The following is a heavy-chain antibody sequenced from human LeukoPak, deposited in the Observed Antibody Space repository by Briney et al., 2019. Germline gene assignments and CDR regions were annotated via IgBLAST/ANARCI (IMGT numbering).Heavy chain of an antibody. J-gene: IGHJ5*01. CDR2: MNPNSGNT. D-gene: IGHD6-13*01. CDR3: ARGQYSSSWFDY. V-gene: IGHV1-8*01. CDR1: GYTFTSCD. Sequence: ASVKVSCKASGYTFTSCDINWVRQATGQGLEWMGWMNPNSGNTGYAQKFQGRVTMTRNTSISTAYMELSSLRSEDTAVYYCARGQYSSSWFDYWGQGTLVTVSS.